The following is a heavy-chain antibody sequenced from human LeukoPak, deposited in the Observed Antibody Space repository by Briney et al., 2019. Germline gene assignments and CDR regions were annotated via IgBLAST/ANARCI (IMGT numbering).Heavy chain of an antibody. D-gene: IGHD1-26*01. J-gene: IGHJ6*03. CDR3: ARDPYSGGYGDYYYYYMDV. CDR1: GFTFSSYA. Sequence: RSLRLSCAASGFTFSSYAMHWLRQAPGKGLEWVAVISYDGRSKYYADSVKGRFTISRDNAKNSLYLQINSLRAEDTAVYYCARDPYSGGYGDYYYYYMDVWGKGTTVTISS. CDR2: ISYDGRSK. V-gene: IGHV3-30*04.